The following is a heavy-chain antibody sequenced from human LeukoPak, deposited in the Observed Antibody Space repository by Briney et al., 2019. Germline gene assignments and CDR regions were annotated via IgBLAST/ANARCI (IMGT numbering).Heavy chain of an antibody. CDR3: AKDMYSSGWYHAFDI. D-gene: IGHD6-19*01. J-gene: IGHJ3*02. V-gene: IGHV3-23*01. Sequence: GGSLRLSCAASGFTFSSYAMSWVRQAPGKGLEWVSAISGSGDTTHYADSVKGRFTISRDNSKNTLYLQMNSLRAEDTAIYCCAKDMYSSGWYHAFDIWGQGTMVTVSS. CDR1: GFTFSSYA. CDR2: ISGSGDTT.